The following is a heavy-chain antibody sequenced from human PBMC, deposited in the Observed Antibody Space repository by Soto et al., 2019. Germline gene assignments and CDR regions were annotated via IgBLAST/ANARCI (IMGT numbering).Heavy chain of an antibody. CDR3: ASEYNWNGVYYFEY. CDR1: VYSFTSYW. CDR2: IYPCDSDN. D-gene: IGHD1-1*01. V-gene: IGHV5-51*01. Sequence: GESLKISCKGSVYSFTSYWIGWLRQMPVKGLEWMGIIYPCDSDNRYSPSFQGQVTISADKSISTAYLQWSSLKASDTAMYYCASEYNWNGVYYFEYWGQGTMVTVSS. J-gene: IGHJ4*02.